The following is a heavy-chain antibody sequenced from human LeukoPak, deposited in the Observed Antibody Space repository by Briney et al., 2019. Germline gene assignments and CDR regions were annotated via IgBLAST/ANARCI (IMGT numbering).Heavy chain of an antibody. Sequence: GGSLGLSCAASGFTVSSNYMSWVRQAPGKGLEWVSVIYSGGSTYYADSVKGRFTISRDNSKNTLYLQMNSLRAEDTAVYYCAREVSIVGAKTGFDYWGQGTLVTVSS. D-gene: IGHD1-26*01. CDR2: IYSGGST. J-gene: IGHJ4*02. CDR3: AREVSIVGAKTGFDY. V-gene: IGHV3-53*01. CDR1: GFTVSSNY.